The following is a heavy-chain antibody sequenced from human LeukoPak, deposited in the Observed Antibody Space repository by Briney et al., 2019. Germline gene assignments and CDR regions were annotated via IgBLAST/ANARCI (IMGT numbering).Heavy chain of an antibody. D-gene: IGHD4-17*01. CDR2: IYTSEST. Sequence: HPSETLSLTCTVPGASISSYYWTWIRQPAGKGLEWIGHIYTSESTNYNPSLKSRVTMSVDTSKNQFSLKLTSVTAADTAVYYCARGLYGDSGYWGQGTLVTVSS. V-gene: IGHV4-4*07. CDR3: ARGLYGDSGY. J-gene: IGHJ4*02. CDR1: GASISSYY.